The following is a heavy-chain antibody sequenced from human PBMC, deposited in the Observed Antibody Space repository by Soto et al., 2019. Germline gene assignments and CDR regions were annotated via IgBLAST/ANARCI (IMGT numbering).Heavy chain of an antibody. Sequence: EVQLVEPGGGLVQPGGSLRLSCAASGFTFSSDSMNWDRQAPGKGLEGVSYISSSSSTIYYADSVKGRVTISRDNAKNSLYLQMNSPGDENTAVYYCASGKDYAEGGYWGQGTLVTVSS. D-gene: IGHD4-17*01. CDR2: ISSSSSTI. J-gene: IGHJ4*02. V-gene: IGHV3-48*02. CDR1: GFTFSSDS. CDR3: ASGKDYAEGGY.